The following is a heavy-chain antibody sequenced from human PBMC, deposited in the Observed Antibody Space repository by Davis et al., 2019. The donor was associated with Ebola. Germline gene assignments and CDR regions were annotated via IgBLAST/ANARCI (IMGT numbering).Heavy chain of an antibody. CDR1: GSTFSSYW. Sequence: GESLKISCAASGSTFSSYWMHWVRQAPGKGLAWVSRINGDGNTIGYADSVKGRFTISRDNAKNTLYLQMNSLRAEDTAVYYCARRSGYNYGYEGMDVWGKGTTVTVSS. CDR2: INGDGNTI. J-gene: IGHJ6*04. CDR3: ARRSGYNYGYEGMDV. V-gene: IGHV3-74*01. D-gene: IGHD5-18*01.